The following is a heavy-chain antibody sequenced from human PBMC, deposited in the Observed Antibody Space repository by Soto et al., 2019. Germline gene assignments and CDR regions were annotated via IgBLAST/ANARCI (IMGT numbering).Heavy chain of an antibody. J-gene: IGHJ4*02. CDR3: AKDRFLEWLLLDY. V-gene: IGHV3-30*18. D-gene: IGHD3-3*01. CDR2: ISYDGSNK. Sequence: GGSLRLSCAASGFTFSSYGRHWVRQAPGKGLEWVAVISYDGSNKYYADSVKGRFTISRDNSKNTLYLQMNSLRAEDTAVYYWAKDRFLEWLLLDYWGQGTLVPVSS. CDR1: GFTFSSYG.